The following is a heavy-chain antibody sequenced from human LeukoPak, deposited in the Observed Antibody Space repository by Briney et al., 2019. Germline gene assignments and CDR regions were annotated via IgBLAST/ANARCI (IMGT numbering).Heavy chain of an antibody. CDR1: GGSISSYY. Sequence: SETLSLTCTVSGGSISSYYWSWIRQPPGKGLEWIGYIYYSGSTNYNPSLKSRVTISVDTSKNQFSLKLSSVTAADTAVYYCARDRRYSYGLLGGAFDIWGQGTMVTVSS. CDR3: ARDRRYSYGLLGGAFDI. J-gene: IGHJ3*02. D-gene: IGHD5-18*01. CDR2: IYYSGST. V-gene: IGHV4-59*01.